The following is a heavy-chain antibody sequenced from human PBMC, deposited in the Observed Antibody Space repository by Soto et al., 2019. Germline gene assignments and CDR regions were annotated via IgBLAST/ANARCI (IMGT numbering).Heavy chain of an antibody. V-gene: IGHV4-4*02. CDR1: GGSISSTYW. D-gene: IGHD2-21*01. CDR3: ASGLSGDKVDQ. CDR2: IYHSGNT. J-gene: IGHJ4*02. Sequence: SETLSLTCAVSGGSISSTYWWSWVRQPPGKGLEWIGEIYHSGNTYNNPSLRSRLTISLDTSKSQFSLNLNSVTAADTAVYYCASGLSGDKVDQWGQGTLVTVSS.